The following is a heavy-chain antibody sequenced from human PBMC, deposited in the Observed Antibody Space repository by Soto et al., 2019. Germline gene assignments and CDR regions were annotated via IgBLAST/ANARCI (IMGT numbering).Heavy chain of an antibody. Sequence: QVQLQESGPGLVKPSETLSLTCIVSGGSISNYYWSWIRQPPGKGLEWIGYIYYSGSTNYNPSLSRPVTISVDTSKHQFSLKLSSVTAADTAVYYCARHRYSYGVYYFDYWGQGTLVTVSS. V-gene: IGHV4-59*08. J-gene: IGHJ4*02. D-gene: IGHD5-18*01. CDR1: GGSISNYY. CDR3: ARHRYSYGVYYFDY. CDR2: IYYSGST.